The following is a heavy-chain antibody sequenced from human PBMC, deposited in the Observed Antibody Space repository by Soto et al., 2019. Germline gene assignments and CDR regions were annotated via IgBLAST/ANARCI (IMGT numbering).Heavy chain of an antibody. CDR2: MNPNSGNT. V-gene: IGHV1-8*01. J-gene: IGHJ4*02. D-gene: IGHD2-8*01. CDR3: ARGPRYCTNGVCYTTGGGSYYY. CDR1: GYTFTNYD. Sequence: QVQLVQSGAEVKKPGASVKVSCKASGYTFTNYDINWVRQATGQGLEWMGWMNPNSGNTDYAQKFQGRVTMTRNPSITTAYMELSSLRSEDTAVYYCARGPRYCTNGVCYTTGGGSYYYWGQGTLVTVSS.